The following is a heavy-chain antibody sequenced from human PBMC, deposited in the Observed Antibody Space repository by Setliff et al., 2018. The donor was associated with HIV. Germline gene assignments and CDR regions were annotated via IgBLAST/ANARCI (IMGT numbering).Heavy chain of an antibody. V-gene: IGHV3-48*03. Sequence: GGSLRLSCAASGFTFSSYAMNWVRQAPGKGLEWLSYISSSESAIYYADSVKGRFTISRDNAKNSLYLQMNSLRVEDTAVYYCARGGPLEWSYYPRPNWFDPWGQGTLVTVS. CDR2: ISSSESAI. D-gene: IGHD3-3*01. CDR1: GFTFSSYA. J-gene: IGHJ5*02. CDR3: ARGGPLEWSYYPRPNWFDP.